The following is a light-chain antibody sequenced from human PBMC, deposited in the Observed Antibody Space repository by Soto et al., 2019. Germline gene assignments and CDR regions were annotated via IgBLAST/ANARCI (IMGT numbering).Light chain of an antibody. CDR1: QSVGRK. Sequence: EIEMTQSPATLSVSPGERATLSRRSSQSVGRKLAWYQQKPGQAPRLLIYDASNRAMAVPARFSGSGSGTEFTLTISSLQYEDVAASHCQQNDICPPWTFGQGTKVEI. V-gene: IGKV3-15*01. CDR3: QQNDICPPWT. CDR2: DAS. J-gene: IGKJ1*01.